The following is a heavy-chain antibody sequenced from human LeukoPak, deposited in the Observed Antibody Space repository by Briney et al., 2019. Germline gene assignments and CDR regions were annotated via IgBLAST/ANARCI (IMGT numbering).Heavy chain of an antibody. CDR3: ARDGGDYGENRFDY. V-gene: IGHV4-4*02. CDR1: GGSISSSNW. Sequence: SETLSLTCAVSGGSISSSNWWSWVRQPPGKGLEWIGEIYHSGSTNYNPSLKSRVTISVDTSKNQFSLKLSSVTAADTAVYYCARDGGDYGENRFDYWGQGTLVTVSS. CDR2: IYHSGST. D-gene: IGHD4-17*01. J-gene: IGHJ4*02.